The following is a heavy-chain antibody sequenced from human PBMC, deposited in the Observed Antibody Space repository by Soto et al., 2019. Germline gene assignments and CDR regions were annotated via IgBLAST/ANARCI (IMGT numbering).Heavy chain of an antibody. Sequence: VQLVQSGAEVKKPGGSLRLSCAASGFTFSSYSMNWVRQAPGKGLEWVSSISSSSSYIYYADSVKGRFTISRDNAKNSLYLQMNSLRAEDTAVYYCARDGYSYVAFDYWGQGTLVTVSS. CDR2: ISSSSSYI. V-gene: IGHV3-21*01. CDR3: ARDGYSYVAFDY. J-gene: IGHJ4*02. CDR1: GFTFSSYS. D-gene: IGHD5-18*01.